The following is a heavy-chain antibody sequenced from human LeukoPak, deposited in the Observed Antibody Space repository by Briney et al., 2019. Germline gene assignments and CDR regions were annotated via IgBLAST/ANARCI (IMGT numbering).Heavy chain of an antibody. CDR3: ARAQAWFGDGAYYYYYGMDV. D-gene: IGHD3-10*01. J-gene: IGHJ6*04. CDR1: GFTFSSNW. V-gene: IGHV3-7*03. CDR2: IKQDGSEK. Sequence: GGSLRLSCAASGFTFSSNWMSWVRQAPGKGLEWVSNIKQDGSEKYYVDSVKGRFTISRDNAKNSLYLQMNSLRAEDTAVYYCARAQAWFGDGAYYYYYGMDVWGEGTTVTVSS.